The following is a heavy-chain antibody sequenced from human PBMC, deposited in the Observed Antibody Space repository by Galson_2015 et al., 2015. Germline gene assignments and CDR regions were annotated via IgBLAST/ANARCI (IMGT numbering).Heavy chain of an antibody. V-gene: IGHV3-30-3*01. J-gene: IGHJ6*02. D-gene: IGHD3-10*01. CDR1: GFTFSSYA. CDR2: ISYDGSNK. Sequence: SLRLSCAASGFTFSSYAMHWVRQAPGKGLEWVAVISYDGSNKYSADSVKGRFTISRDNSKNTLYLQMNSLRAEDTAVYYCARDKNYYGSGSYYYYYYGMDVWGQGTTVTVSS. CDR3: ARDKNYYGSGSYYYYYYGMDV.